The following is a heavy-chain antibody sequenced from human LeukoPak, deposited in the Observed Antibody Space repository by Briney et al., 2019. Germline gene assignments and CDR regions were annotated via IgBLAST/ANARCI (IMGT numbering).Heavy chain of an antibody. CDR2: IYYSGST. V-gene: IGHV4-39*07. Sequence: PSETLSLTCTVSGGSISSSSYYWGWIRQPPGKGLEWIGSIYYSGSTYYNPSLKSRVTISVGTSKNQFSLKLSSVTAADTAVYYCARGTYYDFWSGYPEPHGYYYMDVWGKGTTVTVSS. D-gene: IGHD3-3*01. CDR1: GGSISSSSYY. J-gene: IGHJ6*03. CDR3: ARGTYYDFWSGYPEPHGYYYMDV.